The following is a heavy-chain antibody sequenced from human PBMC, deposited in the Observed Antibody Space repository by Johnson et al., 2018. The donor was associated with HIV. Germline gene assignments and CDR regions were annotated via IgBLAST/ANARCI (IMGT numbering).Heavy chain of an antibody. CDR2: IYSGGNT. Sequence: QVQLVESGGGVVQPGGSLRLSCEASGFIFSSYGMHWVRQAPGQGLEWVSVIYSGGNTYYADSVKGRFTISRDNSKNTLYLQMNSLRVEDTAVYYCARERGISAFDIWGRGTMVTVSS. D-gene: IGHD3-10*01. V-gene: IGHV3-NL1*01. J-gene: IGHJ3*02. CDR1: GFIFSSYG. CDR3: ARERGISAFDI.